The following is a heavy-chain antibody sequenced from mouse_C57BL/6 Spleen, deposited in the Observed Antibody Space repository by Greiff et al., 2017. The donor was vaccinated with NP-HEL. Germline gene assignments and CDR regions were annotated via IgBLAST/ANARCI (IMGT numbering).Heavy chain of an antibody. CDR1: GYTFTSYW. CDR2: INPSNGGT. Sequence: QVQLQQPGTELVKPGASVKLSCKASGYTFTSYWMHWVKQRPGQGLEWIGNINPSNGGTNYNEKFKIKATLTVDKSSSTAYMQLSSLTSEDSAVYYCARGGYSNGVYYAMDYWGQGTSVTVSS. D-gene: IGHD2-5*01. V-gene: IGHV1-53*01. J-gene: IGHJ4*01. CDR3: ARGGYSNGVYYAMDY.